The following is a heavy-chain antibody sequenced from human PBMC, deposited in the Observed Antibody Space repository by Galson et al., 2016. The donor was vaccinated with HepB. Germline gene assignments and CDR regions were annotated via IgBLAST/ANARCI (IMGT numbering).Heavy chain of an antibody. D-gene: IGHD3-10*01. CDR1: GYTFTSYY. CDR3: ARAPFSLYASGSYYKDYYYLDV. CDR2: INPSGGRT. Sequence: SVKVSCKASGYTFTSYYMHWVRQAPGQGLEWLGVINPSGGRTTYAQKFQGRLTVTSDTSTSTIYMELNSLRSEDTAVYYCARAPFSLYASGSYYKDYYYLDVWGKGTTVTVSS. J-gene: IGHJ6*03. V-gene: IGHV1-46*01.